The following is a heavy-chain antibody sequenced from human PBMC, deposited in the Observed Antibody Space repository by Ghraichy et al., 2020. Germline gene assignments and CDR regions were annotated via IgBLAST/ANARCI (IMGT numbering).Heavy chain of an antibody. V-gene: IGHV3-7*03. CDR3: ARYDYGDYVFGGYFDL. Sequence: GESLNISCAASGFTFSSYWMSWVRQAPGKGLEWVANIKQDGSEKYYVDSVKGRFTISRDNAKNSLYLQMNSLRAEDTAVYYCARYDYGDYVFGGYFDLWGRGTLVTVSS. J-gene: IGHJ2*01. CDR2: IKQDGSEK. D-gene: IGHD4-17*01. CDR1: GFTFSSYW.